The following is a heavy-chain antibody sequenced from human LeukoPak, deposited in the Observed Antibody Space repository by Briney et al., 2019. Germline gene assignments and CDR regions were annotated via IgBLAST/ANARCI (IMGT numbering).Heavy chain of an antibody. V-gene: IGHV4-39*07. D-gene: IGHD3-22*01. CDR2: IYYSGST. CDR1: GGSISSSSYY. CDR3: ARSSVDDSSGYYLGESPSFFDY. J-gene: IGHJ4*02. Sequence: SETLSLTCTVSGGSISSSSYYWGWIRQPPGKGLEWIGSIYYSGSTYYNPSLKSRVTISVDTSKNQFSLKLSSVTAADTAVYYCARSSVDDSSGYYLGESPSFFDYWGQGTLVTVSS.